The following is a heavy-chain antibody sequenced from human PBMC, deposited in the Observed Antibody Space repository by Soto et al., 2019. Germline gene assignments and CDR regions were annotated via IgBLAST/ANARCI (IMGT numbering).Heavy chain of an antibody. Sequence: PSETLSLTCAVSGGSISSGGYSWSWIRQPPGKGLEWIGYIYHSGSTYYNPSLKSRVTISVDRSKNQFSLKLSSVTAADTAVYYCARVTTTRYCSGGSCYWGGTWFDPWGQGTLVTAPQ. D-gene: IGHD2-15*01. V-gene: IGHV4-30-2*01. CDR1: GGSISSGGYS. J-gene: IGHJ5*02. CDR2: IYHSGST. CDR3: ARVTTTRYCSGGSCYWGGTWFDP.